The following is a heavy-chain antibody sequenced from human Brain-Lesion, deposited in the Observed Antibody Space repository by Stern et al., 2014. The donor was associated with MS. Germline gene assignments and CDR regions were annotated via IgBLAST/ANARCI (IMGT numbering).Heavy chain of an antibody. CDR2: IKQDGSEK. J-gene: IGHJ4*02. CDR1: GLTFSSYW. D-gene: IGHD2-21*02. Sequence: EVQLVESGGGLVQPGGSLRLSCAASGLTFSSYWMSWVRQAPGKGLEWVANIKQDGSEKYYVDSVKGRFTISRDNAKNSLFLQMNSLRAEDTAVYYCAADTRAMTVFYWGQGTLVTVSS. CDR3: AADTRAMTVFY. V-gene: IGHV3-7*01.